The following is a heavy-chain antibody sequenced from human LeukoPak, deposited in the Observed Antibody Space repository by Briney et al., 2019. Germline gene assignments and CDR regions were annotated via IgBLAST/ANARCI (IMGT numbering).Heavy chain of an antibody. CDR2: IYSGGST. Sequence: GGSLRLSCAVSGFTVSSNYMSWVRQAPGKGLEWVSVIYSGGSTYYADSVKGRFTISRDNSKNTLYLQMNSLRAEDTAVYYCARDQYGVMDVWGQGTTVTVSS. V-gene: IGHV3-53*01. CDR3: ARDQYGVMDV. J-gene: IGHJ6*02. CDR1: GFTVSSNY. D-gene: IGHD2-2*01.